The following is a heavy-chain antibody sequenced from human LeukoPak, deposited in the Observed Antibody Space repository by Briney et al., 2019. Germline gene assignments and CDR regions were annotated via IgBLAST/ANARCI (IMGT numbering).Heavy chain of an antibody. CDR3: AGVAVRGRYYYYGMDV. J-gene: IGHJ6*02. CDR1: GGSFSGYY. D-gene: IGHD6-6*01. V-gene: IGHV4-34*01. Sequence: PSETLSLTCAVYGGSFSGYYWSWIRQPPGKGLEWIGEINHSGSTNYSPSLKSRVTISVDTSKNQFSLKLSSVTAADTAVYYCAGVAVRGRYYYYGMDVWGQGTTVTVSS. CDR2: INHSGST.